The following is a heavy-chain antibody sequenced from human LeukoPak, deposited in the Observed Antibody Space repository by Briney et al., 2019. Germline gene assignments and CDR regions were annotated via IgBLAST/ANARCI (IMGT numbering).Heavy chain of an antibody. CDR1: GDSISSYY. J-gene: IGHJ2*01. CDR3: ARDYEPEPYYYDSSGYWYFDL. Sequence: KPSETLSLTCTVSGDSISSYYWSWIRQPAGKGLEWIGRIYTTGSTNYNPSLKSRVTISVDTSKNQFSLKLSSVTAADTAVYYCARDYEPEPYYYDSSGYWYFDLWGRGTLVTVSS. V-gene: IGHV4-4*07. D-gene: IGHD3-22*01. CDR2: IYTTGST.